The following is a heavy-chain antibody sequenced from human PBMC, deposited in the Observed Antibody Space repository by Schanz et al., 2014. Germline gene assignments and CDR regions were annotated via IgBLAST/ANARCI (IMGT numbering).Heavy chain of an antibody. CDR3: ARNIIATARAYDI. V-gene: IGHV1-18*04. Sequence: QVQLVQSGREVKKPGASVKVSCKASGYTFPSYGISWVRQAPGQGLEWMGWINVYNGDTKFAKTFQDRVTLTTDTSXSTAYMELRSLRSXXXAVYYCARNIIATARAYDIWGQETMVTVSS. D-gene: IGHD6-13*01. J-gene: IGHJ3*02. CDR1: GYTFPSYG. CDR2: INVYNGDT.